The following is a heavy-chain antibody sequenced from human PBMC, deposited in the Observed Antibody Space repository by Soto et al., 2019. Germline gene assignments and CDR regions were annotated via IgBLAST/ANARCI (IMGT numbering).Heavy chain of an antibody. CDR2: ISGSGVSP. J-gene: IGHJ4*02. Sequence: GASVRLSCAASGFTFSKYAMSWARQPPGKGLEWVSAISGSGVSPYYADSVKGRFTISRDNSKNMLYLQMNSVRAEDTAVYYCVKDYYDSSGYSYFDYWGQGTQVTVSS. V-gene: IGHV3-23*01. CDR1: GFTFSKYA. CDR3: VKDYYDSSGYSYFDY. D-gene: IGHD3-22*01.